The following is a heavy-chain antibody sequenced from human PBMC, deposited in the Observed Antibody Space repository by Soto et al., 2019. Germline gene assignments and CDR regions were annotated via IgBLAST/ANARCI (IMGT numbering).Heavy chain of an antibody. D-gene: IGHD3-22*01. CDR2: ISYDGSNK. CDR1: GFTFSSYA. Sequence: TGGSLRLSCAASGFTFSSYAMHWVRQAPGKGLEWVAVISYDGSNKYYADSVKGRFTISRDNSKNTLYLQMNSLRAEDTAVYYCARAPRYYYDSSGYENWFDPWGQGTLVTVSS. CDR3: ARAPRYYYDSSGYENWFDP. V-gene: IGHV3-30-3*01. J-gene: IGHJ5*02.